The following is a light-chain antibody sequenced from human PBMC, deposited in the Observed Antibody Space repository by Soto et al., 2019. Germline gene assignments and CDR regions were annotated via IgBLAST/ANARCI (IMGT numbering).Light chain of an antibody. Sequence: EIVLTQSPATLSLSPGERATLSCRASQSVATFFAWYQHQPGKAPRLLIYDASNRATGIPARFSGSGSGTAYTLTISSLEPEDYAVYYCQQRSIWPPTFGQGTKLEIK. CDR2: DAS. CDR3: QQRSIWPPT. J-gene: IGKJ2*01. CDR1: QSVATF. V-gene: IGKV3-11*01.